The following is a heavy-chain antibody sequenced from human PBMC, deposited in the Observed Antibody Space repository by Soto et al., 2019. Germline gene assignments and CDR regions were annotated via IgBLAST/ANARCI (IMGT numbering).Heavy chain of an antibody. D-gene: IGHD3-3*01. CDR1: GYTFTSYA. CDR2: INAGNGNT. Sequence: QVQLVQSGAEVKKPGASVKVSCKASGYTFTSYAMHWVRQAPGQRLEWMGWINAGNGNTKYSQKFQGRVTITRDTTASTVYRALSSLRAEDTAVYYCARRAYYDFWSGYYTGAEYFQHWGQGTLVTVSS. CDR3: ARRAYYDFWSGYYTGAEYFQH. V-gene: IGHV1-3*01. J-gene: IGHJ1*01.